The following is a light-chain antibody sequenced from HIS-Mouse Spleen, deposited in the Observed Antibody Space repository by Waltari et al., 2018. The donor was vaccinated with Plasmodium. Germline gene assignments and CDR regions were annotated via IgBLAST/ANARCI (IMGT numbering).Light chain of an antibody. J-gene: IGLJ3*02. CDR2: EDR. CDR3: YSTDSSGNHRV. CDR1: AFPQKY. Sequence: SSVLTQPPPRSVSPGQTATITPSRDAFPQKYAYLYQQKTGPAPVLVIYEDRKRPSGIPERFSGSSSGTMATLTISGAQVEDEADYYCYSTDSSGNHRVFGGGTKLTVL. V-gene: IGLV3-10*01.